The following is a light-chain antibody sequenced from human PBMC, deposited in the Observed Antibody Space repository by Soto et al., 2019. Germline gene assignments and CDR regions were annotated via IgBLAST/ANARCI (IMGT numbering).Light chain of an antibody. CDR3: CSYAGSSTLV. CDR2: EGS. Sequence: QSALTQPASVSGSPGQSITISCTGTSSDVGSYNLVSWYQQHPGKAPKLMIYEGSKRPSGVSNRLSGSKSGNTASLTISGLQAEDEDDYYCCSYAGSSTLVFGGGTKLTV. J-gene: IGLJ2*01. CDR1: SSDVGSYNL. V-gene: IGLV2-23*01.